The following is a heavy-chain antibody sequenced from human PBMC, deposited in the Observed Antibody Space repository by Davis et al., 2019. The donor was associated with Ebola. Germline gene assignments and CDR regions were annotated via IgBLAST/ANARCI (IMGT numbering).Heavy chain of an antibody. V-gene: IGHV3-23*01. J-gene: IGHJ4*02. D-gene: IGHD3-22*01. CDR3: SSWLSSHFDF. CDR2: ISYSGSRT. Sequence: PGGSLRLSCAASGFTFSDYAMNWVRQAPGKGLEWVSIISYSGSRTYYADSVKGRFTMSRDNSKSTLFLQMNSLRPEDTAVYYCSSWLSSHFDFWGRGTLVTVSS. CDR1: GFTFSDYA.